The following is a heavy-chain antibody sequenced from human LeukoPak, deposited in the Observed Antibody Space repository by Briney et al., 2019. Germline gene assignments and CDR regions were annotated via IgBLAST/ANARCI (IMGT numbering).Heavy chain of an antibody. Sequence: TSETLSLTCTVSGGSISSGNYYWSWIRQPAGKGLEWIGRIYTSGSTNYNPSLKSRVTISVDTSKNQFSLKLSSVTAADTAVYYCARGPYYYYYYMDVWGKGTTVTVSS. CDR1: GGSISSGNYY. V-gene: IGHV4-61*02. CDR3: ARGPYYYYYYMDV. CDR2: IYTSGST. J-gene: IGHJ6*03.